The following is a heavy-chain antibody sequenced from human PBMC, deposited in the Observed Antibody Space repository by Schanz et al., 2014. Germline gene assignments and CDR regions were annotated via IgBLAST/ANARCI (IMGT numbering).Heavy chain of an antibody. CDR3: ARGRVLES. J-gene: IGHJ5*02. V-gene: IGHV3-7*01. D-gene: IGHD1-1*01. CDR1: GFTFSGFW. CDR2: IKKDGSEK. Sequence: EVQLAESGGGLVQPGGSLRLSCAASGFTFSGFWMTWVRQAPGKGLEWVANIKKDGSEKYYVDSVKGRFTISRDNAKNSLFLQMNSLRPEDTAVYYCARGRVLESWGQGTQVTVSS.